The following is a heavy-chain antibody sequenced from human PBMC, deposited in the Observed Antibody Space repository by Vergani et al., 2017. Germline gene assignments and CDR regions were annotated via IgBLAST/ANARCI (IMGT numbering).Heavy chain of an antibody. Sequence: QVQLQQWGAGLLKPSETLSLTCAVYGGSFSGYYWSWIRQPPGKGLEWIGEINHSGSTNYNPSLKSRVTISVDTSKNQFSLKLSSVTAADTAVYYCARVKLEQWLPRVYYFDYWGQGTLVTVSS. D-gene: IGHD6-19*01. CDR3: ARVKLEQWLPRVYYFDY. CDR1: GGSFSGYY. J-gene: IGHJ4*02. V-gene: IGHV4-34*01. CDR2: INHSGST.